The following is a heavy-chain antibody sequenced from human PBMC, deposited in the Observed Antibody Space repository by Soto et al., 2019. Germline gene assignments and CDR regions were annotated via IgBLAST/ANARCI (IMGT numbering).Heavy chain of an antibody. J-gene: IGHJ4*02. Sequence: EVQLAESGGGLVQPGGSLRLSCAASGFTFSSYSMNWVLQAPGKGLEWVSYISSSSRTLYYADSVKGRFTISRDNAKNSLYLQMNSLRDEDTAVYYCARARGYGYGDFDYWGQGTLVTVSS. D-gene: IGHD5-18*01. CDR1: GFTFSSYS. V-gene: IGHV3-48*02. CDR2: ISSSSRTL. CDR3: ARARGYGYGDFDY.